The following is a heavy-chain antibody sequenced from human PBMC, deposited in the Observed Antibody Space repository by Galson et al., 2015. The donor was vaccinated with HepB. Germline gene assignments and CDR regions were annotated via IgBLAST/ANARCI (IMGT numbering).Heavy chain of an antibody. J-gene: IGHJ5*02. Sequence: CAASGFTFSSYGMHWVRQAPGKGLEWVAVISYDGSDKYYADSVKGRFTISRDNSKNTLYLQMNSLRAEDTAVYYCAKSRVVRGVYNWFDPWGQGTLVTVSS. V-gene: IGHV3-30*18. CDR1: GFTFSSYG. D-gene: IGHD3-10*01. CDR3: AKSRVVRGVYNWFDP. CDR2: ISYDGSDK.